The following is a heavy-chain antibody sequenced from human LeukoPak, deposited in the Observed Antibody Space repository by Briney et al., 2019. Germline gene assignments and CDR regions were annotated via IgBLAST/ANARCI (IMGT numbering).Heavy chain of an antibody. D-gene: IGHD4-23*01. CDR2: ISGSGDGT. V-gene: IGHV3-23*01. Sequence: PGGPLRLSCEASGFTFRSYAMNWVRQAPGKGLEWVSVISGSGDGTHYADSVKGRFTISRDNSKNTLYLQMNSLRVEDTAVYSCAKAPGFTVVTSFDWWGQGTLVTVSS. J-gene: IGHJ4*02. CDR1: GFTFRSYA. CDR3: AKAPGFTVVTSFDW.